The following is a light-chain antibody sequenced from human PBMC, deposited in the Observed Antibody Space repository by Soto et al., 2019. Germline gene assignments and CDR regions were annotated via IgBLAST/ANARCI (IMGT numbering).Light chain of an antibody. CDR3: QHLDK. CDR1: HTVVNDY. CDR2: GVS. Sequence: VFTQSPGTVSLSPGERATLSCGASHTVVNDYLAWYQQRPGQAQRLLLYGVSRRATGIPDRFSGSGSGTDFTLTISRLEPEDFAVYYCQHLDKFGQGTKVDIX. V-gene: IGKV3-20*01. J-gene: IGKJ2*01.